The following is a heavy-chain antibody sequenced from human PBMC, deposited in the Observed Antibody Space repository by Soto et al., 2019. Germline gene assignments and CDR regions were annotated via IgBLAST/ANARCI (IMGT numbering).Heavy chain of an antibody. CDR3: ARGSSFVVVVAATNWFDP. V-gene: IGHV4-34*01. CDR2: INHSGST. J-gene: IGHJ5*02. Sequence: QVQLQQWGAGLLKPSETLSLTCAVYGGSFSGYYWTWIRQPPGKGLEWNGEINHSGSTNYNPSLMGRVTISVDTAKNYFSLKLSSVTDADTAVYYCARGSSFVVVVAATNWFDPWGEGTLVTVSS. CDR1: GGSFSGYY. D-gene: IGHD2-15*01.